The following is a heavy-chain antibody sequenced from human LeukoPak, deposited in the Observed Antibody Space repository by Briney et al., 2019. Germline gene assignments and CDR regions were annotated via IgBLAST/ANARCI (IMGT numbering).Heavy chain of an antibody. Sequence: ASVKVPCKASGYTFIDYHLHWVRQAPGQGLEWMGWINPNSGGTNYAQKFQGRVTMTRDTSTNTAYMELTGLRSDDTAVYYCARDIRPRVESFDYWGQGTLVAISS. CDR1: GYTFIDYH. V-gene: IGHV1-2*02. CDR3: ARDIRPRVESFDY. CDR2: INPNSGGT. J-gene: IGHJ4*02. D-gene: IGHD3-3*01.